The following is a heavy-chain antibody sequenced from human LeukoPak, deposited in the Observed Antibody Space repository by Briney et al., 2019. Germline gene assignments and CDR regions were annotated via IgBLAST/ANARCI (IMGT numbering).Heavy chain of an antibody. D-gene: IGHD6-19*01. J-gene: IGHJ5*02. V-gene: IGHV4-30-2*01. CDR1: GGSISSSGYY. CDR3: ARLSYGRQWLARPLQWFDP. Sequence: SQTLSLTCTVSGGSISSSGYYWSWIRQPPGKGLEWIGYIYHSGSTYYNPSLKSRVTISVDRSKNQFSLKLSSVTAADTAVYYCARLSYGRQWLARPLQWFDPWGQGTLVTVSS. CDR2: IYHSGST.